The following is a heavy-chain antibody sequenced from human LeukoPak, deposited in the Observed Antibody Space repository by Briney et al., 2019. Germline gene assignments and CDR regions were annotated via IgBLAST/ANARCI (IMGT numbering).Heavy chain of an antibody. J-gene: IGHJ3*02. V-gene: IGHV3-23*01. CDR2: VNDNGAAT. D-gene: IGHD5-12*01. CDR1: GFTFSNYA. Sequence: PGGSLRLSCAASGFTFSNYAMSWVRQAPGKGLKWVATVNDNGAATYYADSVKGRFTISRDNSYNTVSLQMNSLRAEDTAVYYCARDLRALVGTIRSPSGPNAFDIWGQGTMVTVSS. CDR3: ARDLRALVGTIRSPSGPNAFDI.